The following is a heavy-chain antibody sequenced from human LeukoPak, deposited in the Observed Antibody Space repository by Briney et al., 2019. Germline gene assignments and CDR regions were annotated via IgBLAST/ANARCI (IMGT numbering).Heavy chain of an antibody. CDR3: ASDLSHPGDIVVVPAAIADAFDI. V-gene: IGHV1-69*01. CDR2: IIPIFGTA. Sequence: SVKVSCKASGGTFSSYAISWVQQAPGQGLEWIGGIIPIFGTANYAQKFQGRVTITADESTSTAYMELSSLRSEDTAVYYCASDLSHPGDIVVVPAAIADAFDIWGQGTMVTVSS. J-gene: IGHJ3*02. CDR1: GGTFSSYA. D-gene: IGHD2-2*02.